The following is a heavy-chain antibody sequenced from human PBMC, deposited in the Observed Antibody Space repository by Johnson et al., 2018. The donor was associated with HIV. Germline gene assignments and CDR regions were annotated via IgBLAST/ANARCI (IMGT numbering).Heavy chain of an antibody. V-gene: IGHV3-30-3*01. J-gene: IGHJ3*02. CDR2: IPSDGSNK. D-gene: IGHD4-23*01. Sequence: QVQLVESGGGVAQPGRSLRLSCVASGFTFSSYALHWVRQAPGKGLEWVAAIPSDGSNKYYADSVKGRFTLSRDNSKNTLYLQINSLRPEATALYYCARPSEPNYGGNSGMWWDAFDIWGQGTKVTVSS. CDR1: GFTFSSYA. CDR3: ARPSEPNYGGNSGMWWDAFDI.